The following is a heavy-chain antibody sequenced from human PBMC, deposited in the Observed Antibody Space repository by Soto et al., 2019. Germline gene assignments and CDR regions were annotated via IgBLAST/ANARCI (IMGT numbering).Heavy chain of an antibody. V-gene: IGHV1-58*01. CDR3: AAELYSGGRCCSFDI. CDR1: GFTFSNSA. Sequence: QMQVVQSGPEVKTPGTSVKVSCKASGFTFSNSAVQWVRQARGQRLEWMGWIVVGAGNTNYAQKLQGRLTITRDVSTNTAYMELRSLRSEDTAVYYCAAELYSGGRCCSFDIWGQGTMVTVSS. D-gene: IGHD2-15*01. CDR2: IVVGAGNT. J-gene: IGHJ3*02.